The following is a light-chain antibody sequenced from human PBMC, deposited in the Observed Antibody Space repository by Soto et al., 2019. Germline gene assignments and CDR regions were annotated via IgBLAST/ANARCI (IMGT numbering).Light chain of an antibody. CDR3: QHTTDFT. J-gene: IGKJ2*01. V-gene: IGKV1D-13*01. CDR1: QSINSH. Sequence: IQMTQSPPSLSASVGDRVTITCRASQSINSHLNWYQKKPGKAPKLLIYDVSNLERGVPPRFSGSTSGAESTLTITGLQPDDLGTYYCQHTTDFTFGQGTKVDIK. CDR2: DVS.